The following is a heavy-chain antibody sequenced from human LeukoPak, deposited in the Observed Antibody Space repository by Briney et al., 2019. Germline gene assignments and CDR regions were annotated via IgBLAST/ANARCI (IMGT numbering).Heavy chain of an antibody. J-gene: IGHJ6*02. V-gene: IGHV4-31*11. CDR1: GGSFSGYY. Sequence: SETLSLTCAVYGGSFSGYYWSWIRQHPGKGLEWIGYIYYSGSTYYNPSLKSRVTILVDTSKNQFSLKLSSVTAADTAVYYCARDSSVEGIAAANGMDVWGQGTTVTVSS. D-gene: IGHD6-13*01. CDR2: IYYSGST. CDR3: ARDSSVEGIAAANGMDV.